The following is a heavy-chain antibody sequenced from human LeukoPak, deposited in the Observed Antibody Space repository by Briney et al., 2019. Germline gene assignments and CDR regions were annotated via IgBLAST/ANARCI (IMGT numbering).Heavy chain of an antibody. CDR2: IYYSGST. V-gene: IGHV4-31*03. CDR3: ARGAVVVTPRGAFDI. CDR1: GGSISSGGYY. D-gene: IGHD3-22*01. Sequence: TPSETLSLTCTVSGGSISSGGYYWSWIRQHPGKGLEWIGYIYYSGSTYYNPSLKSRVTISVDTSKNQFSLKLSSVTAADTAVYYCARGAVVVTPRGAFDIWGQGTMVTVSS. J-gene: IGHJ3*02.